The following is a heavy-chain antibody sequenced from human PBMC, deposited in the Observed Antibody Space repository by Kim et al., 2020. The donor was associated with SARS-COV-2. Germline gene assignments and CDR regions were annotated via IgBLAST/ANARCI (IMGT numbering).Heavy chain of an antibody. D-gene: IGHD2-8*01. CDR1: GFTFDTYA. J-gene: IGHJ6*02. CDR3: ARMVSMVGDNYFHYYDMYV. Sequence: GGSLRLSCVASGFTFDTYAMHWVRQAPGKGLEWVSVISCGAGDKFYADSVRGRFTISRDNSKNMLYLQMNSLRDEDTAVYYCARMVSMVGDNYFHYYDMYVWGQGTTVTVPS. CDR2: ISCGAGDK. V-gene: IGHV3-23*01.